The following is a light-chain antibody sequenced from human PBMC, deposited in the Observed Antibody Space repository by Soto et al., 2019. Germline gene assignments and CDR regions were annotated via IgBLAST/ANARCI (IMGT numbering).Light chain of an antibody. CDR3: GTWDNSLRTCV. V-gene: IGLV1-51*01. CDR1: TSNIGDNY. CDR2: DNN. Sequence: QSVLTQPPSVSAAPGQKVTISCSGTTSNIGDNYVSWYQQLPGTAPKLLVYDNNKRPSGIPVRFSGSKSGTSASLGITGLQIGDEADYYCGTWDNSLRTCVFGTGTKVTVL. J-gene: IGLJ1*01.